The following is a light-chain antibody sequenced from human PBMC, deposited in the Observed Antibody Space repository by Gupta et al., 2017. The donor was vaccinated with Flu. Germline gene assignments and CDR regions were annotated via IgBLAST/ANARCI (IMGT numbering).Light chain of an antibody. V-gene: IGKV3-11*01. J-gene: IGKJ5*01. CDR2: DAS. CDR1: QSVSSY. Sequence: SATLSCRASQSVSSYLACYQQKPGQAPRHLIYDASNRATCIPARFIGSGSVTDFTLTISSLEPEDFAVYYCQQRANWPPNTFGQGTRLEIK. CDR3: QQRANWPPNT.